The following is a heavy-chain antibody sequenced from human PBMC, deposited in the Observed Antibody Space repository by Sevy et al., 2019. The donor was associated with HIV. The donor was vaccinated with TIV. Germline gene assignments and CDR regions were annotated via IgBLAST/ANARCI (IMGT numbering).Heavy chain of an antibody. D-gene: IGHD6-13*01. CDR2: INQDGSVK. CDR1: GFTLNSYW. V-gene: IGHV3-7*01. CDR3: VRAIAAAGSF. Sequence: GGSLRLSCAASGFTLNSYWMSWVRQAPGKGREWVANINQDGSVKYYVDSVKGRFTISRDNARNSLYLRMNSLRAEDTALYYCVRAIAAAGSFWGQRTLVTVSS. J-gene: IGHJ4*02.